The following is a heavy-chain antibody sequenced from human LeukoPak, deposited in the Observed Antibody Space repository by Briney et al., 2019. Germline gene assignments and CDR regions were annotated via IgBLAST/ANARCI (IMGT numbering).Heavy chain of an antibody. CDR1: GFTFSSYS. D-gene: IGHD3-3*01. J-gene: IGHJ4*02. V-gene: IGHV3-48*01. CDR3: ARDRGFLEWLSRFDY. CDR2: ISSSSSTI. Sequence: PGGSLRLSCAASGFTFSSYSMNWVRQAPGKGLEWVSYISSSSSTIYYADSVKGRFTISRDNAKNSLHLQMNSLRAEDTAVYYCARDRGFLEWLSRFDYWVQGTLVTVSS.